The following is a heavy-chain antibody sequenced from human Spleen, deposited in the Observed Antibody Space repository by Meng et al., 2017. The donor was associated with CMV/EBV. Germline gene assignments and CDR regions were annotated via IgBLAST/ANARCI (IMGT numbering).Heavy chain of an antibody. CDR2: INAKTGGT. V-gene: IGHV1-2*02. CDR1: GGTFSSYT. J-gene: IGHJ4*02. Sequence: ASVKVSCKASGGTFSSYTISWVRQAPGQGLEWMGWINAKTGGTHYAQKFQGRVTMTRDTSITTAYMELRSLRSDDTAVYYCGREEVVLFVEPSGNIDYWGQGTLVTVSS. D-gene: IGHD3-10*02. CDR3: GREEVVLFVEPSGNIDY.